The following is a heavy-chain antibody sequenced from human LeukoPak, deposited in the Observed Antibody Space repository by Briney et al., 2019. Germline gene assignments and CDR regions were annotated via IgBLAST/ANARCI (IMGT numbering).Heavy chain of an antibody. J-gene: IGHJ4*02. Sequence: PGGSLRLSCAASGFTFSSYSMNWVRQAPGKGLEWVSYISSSSSTIYYADSVKGRFTISRDNAKNSLYLQMNSLRAEDTALYYCAKGCPGNCYSTFEYWGQGALVTVSS. V-gene: IGHV3-48*01. CDR3: AKGCPGNCYSTFEY. D-gene: IGHD2-15*01. CDR2: ISSSSSTI. CDR1: GFTFSSYS.